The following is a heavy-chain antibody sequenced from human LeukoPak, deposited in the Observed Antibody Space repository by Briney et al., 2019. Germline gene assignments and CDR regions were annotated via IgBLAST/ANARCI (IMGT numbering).Heavy chain of an antibody. D-gene: IGHD6-13*01. Sequence: PGGSLRLSCAASGFTFSSYSMNWVRQAPGKGLEWVGFIRSKTYGGTTGYAASVKDTFTISRDDSKSVVYLQMNSLKTEDTAFYYCTRGVGQQLIPPDYWGQGTLVTVSS. V-gene: IGHV3-49*04. CDR2: IRSKTYGGTT. J-gene: IGHJ4*02. CDR3: TRGVGQQLIPPDY. CDR1: GFTFSSYS.